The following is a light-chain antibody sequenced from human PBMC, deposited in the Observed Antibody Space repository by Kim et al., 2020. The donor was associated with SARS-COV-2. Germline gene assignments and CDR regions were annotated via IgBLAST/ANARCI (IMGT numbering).Light chain of an antibody. CDR3: GTWDDSLSAGV. J-gene: IGLJ3*02. V-gene: IGLV1-51*01. Sequence: GQKVPVSWSGRSANMGYYYVSGYQQLPGTAPKLLIYDDNKRPSGIPDRFSGSKSGTSATLGITGLQTGDEADYYCGTWDDSLSAGVFGGGTKLTVL. CDR2: DDN. CDR1: SANMGYYY.